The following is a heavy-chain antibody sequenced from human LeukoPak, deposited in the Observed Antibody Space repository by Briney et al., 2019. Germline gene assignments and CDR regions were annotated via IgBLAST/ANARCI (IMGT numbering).Heavy chain of an antibody. CDR3: ARHGRMVIMSKFSTGIDQ. J-gene: IGHJ4*02. CDR1: DGSISNYF. V-gene: IGHV4-59*08. Sequence: SETLSLTCTVPDGSISNYFWSWIRQPPGQGVEWIGDIYYTGMTNSNPSLKSRVTISMDTSKNQFSLNLRSVTAADTAIYYCARHGRMVIMSKFSTGIDQWGQGTLVTVSS. CDR2: IYYTGMT. D-gene: IGHD2-8*02.